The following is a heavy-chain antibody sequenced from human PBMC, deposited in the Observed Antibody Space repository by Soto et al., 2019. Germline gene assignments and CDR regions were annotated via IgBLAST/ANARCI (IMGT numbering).Heavy chain of an antibody. J-gene: IGHJ6*03. Sequence: QVQLVESGGGVVQPGRSLRLSCAASGFTFSNSGMHWVRQAPGKGLEWVAVIWYDGNNEYYGDSVKDRFTIYRDNSKDTLYLQMYSLRAEDTAVYYCARGEGSNHYYMDVWGKGTTVTVSS. CDR1: GFTFSNSG. CDR2: IWYDGNNE. CDR3: ARGEGSNHYYMDV. D-gene: IGHD1-26*01. V-gene: IGHV3-33*01.